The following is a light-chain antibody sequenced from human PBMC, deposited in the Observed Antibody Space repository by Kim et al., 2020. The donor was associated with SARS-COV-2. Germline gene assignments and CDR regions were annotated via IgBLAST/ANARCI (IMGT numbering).Light chain of an antibody. Sequence: SASVGDRVIITCRASQRISSYVNWYQQKPGKAPKLLIYGSFSLQSGVPPRFSGGGSGTEFTLTVSSLQPEDFATYYCQQTYDNPYSFGQGTKLEI. CDR1: QRISSY. J-gene: IGKJ2*01. V-gene: IGKV1-39*01. CDR3: QQTYDNPYS. CDR2: GSF.